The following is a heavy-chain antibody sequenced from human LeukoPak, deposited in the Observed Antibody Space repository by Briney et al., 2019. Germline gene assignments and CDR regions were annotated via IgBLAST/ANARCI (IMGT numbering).Heavy chain of an antibody. CDR2: IYHSGST. V-gene: IGHV4-38-2*02. CDR1: GYSISSGYY. Sequence: PSETLSLTCTVSGYSISSGYYWGWIRQPPGKGLEWIGSIYHSGSTYYNPSLKSRVTISVDTSKNQFSLKLSSVTAADTAVYYCARTKLELRSMPSYYFDYWGQGTLVTVSS. CDR3: ARTKLELRSMPSYYFDY. J-gene: IGHJ4*02. D-gene: IGHD1-7*01.